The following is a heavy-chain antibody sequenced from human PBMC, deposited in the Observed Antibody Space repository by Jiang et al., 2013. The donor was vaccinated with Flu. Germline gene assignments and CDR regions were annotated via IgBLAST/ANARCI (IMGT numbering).Heavy chain of an antibody. CDR3: ARGRSSAWYYYGLDV. CDR2: ISDSGTTI. J-gene: IGHJ6*02. CDR1: GFTFSSYE. D-gene: IGHD6-19*01. Sequence: QLLESGGGSAQPGGSLRLSCEASGFTFSSYEMNWVRQAPGKGPEWVSYISDSGTTIYYADSVKGRFTISRDNAEKSLFLEMHSLRVEDTAVYYCARGRSSAWYYYGLDVWGQGTTVTVSS. V-gene: IGHV3-48*03.